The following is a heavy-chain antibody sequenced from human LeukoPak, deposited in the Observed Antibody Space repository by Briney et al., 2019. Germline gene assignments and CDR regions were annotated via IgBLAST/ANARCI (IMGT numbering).Heavy chain of an antibody. CDR1: GFTFSSYS. CDR2: ISSSSSTI. Sequence: GGSLRLSCAASGFTFSSYSMNWVRQAPGKGLEWVSYISSSSSTIYYADSVKGRFTISRDNAKNSLYLQMNSLRAEDTAVYYCARDGRSGYRTYYYMDVWGKGTTVTVSS. D-gene: IGHD5-18*01. CDR3: ARDGRSGYRTYYYMDV. J-gene: IGHJ6*03. V-gene: IGHV3-48*04.